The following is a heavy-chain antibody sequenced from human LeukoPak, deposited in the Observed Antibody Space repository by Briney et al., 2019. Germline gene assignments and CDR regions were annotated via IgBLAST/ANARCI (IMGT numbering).Heavy chain of an antibody. Sequence: GGSLRLSCAASGFTFSSHSMNWVRQAPGKGLGWVSYISSSSTIYYADSVKGRFTISRDNAKNSLYLQMNSPRAEDTAVYYCARGAYYYEDWGQGTLVTVSS. CDR1: GFTFSSHS. CDR2: ISSSSTI. V-gene: IGHV3-48*01. CDR3: ARGAYYYED. D-gene: IGHD3-22*01. J-gene: IGHJ4*02.